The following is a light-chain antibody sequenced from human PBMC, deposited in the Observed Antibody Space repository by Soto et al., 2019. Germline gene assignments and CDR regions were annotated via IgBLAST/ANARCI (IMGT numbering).Light chain of an antibody. CDR2: DVS. CDR1: SSDVGGYNY. Sequence: QSALTQPASVSGSPGQSITISCTGASSDVGGYNYASWYQQHPGKAPKLMIYDVSNRPSGVSNRFSGSKSGNTASLTISGLQAEDEADYYCSSYTSSSTDVFGTGTTV. CDR3: SSYTSSSTDV. J-gene: IGLJ1*01. V-gene: IGLV2-14*01.